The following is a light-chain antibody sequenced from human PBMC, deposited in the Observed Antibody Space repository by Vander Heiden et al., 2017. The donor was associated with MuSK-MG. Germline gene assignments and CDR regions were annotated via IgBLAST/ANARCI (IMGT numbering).Light chain of an antibody. Sequence: QSALTQPASVPGSLGQFITISCTGDRSDGGGFNYAPWDQQNPGKAPKLIIFVVSNRPSGISDRFSGSKSGNTASLTISGLQAEDEADYYCSSYTNSTAVIFGGGTKLTVL. CDR2: VVS. V-gene: IGLV2-14*01. J-gene: IGLJ2*01. CDR1: RSDGGGFNY. CDR3: SSYTNSTAVI.